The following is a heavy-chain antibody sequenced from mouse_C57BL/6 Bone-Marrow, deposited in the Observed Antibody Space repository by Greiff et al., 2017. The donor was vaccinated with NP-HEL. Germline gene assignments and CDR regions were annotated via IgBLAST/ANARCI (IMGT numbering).Heavy chain of an antibody. CDR2: ISSGGSYT. CDR1: GFTFSSYG. V-gene: IGHV5-6*01. J-gene: IGHJ2*01. Sequence: EVKLVESGGDLVKPGGSLKLSCAASGFTFSSYGMSWVRQTPDKRLEWVATISSGGSYTYYPDSVKGRFTISRDNAKNTLYLQMSSLKSDDTAMYYCARVYFDYWGQGTTLTVSS. CDR3: ARVYFDY.